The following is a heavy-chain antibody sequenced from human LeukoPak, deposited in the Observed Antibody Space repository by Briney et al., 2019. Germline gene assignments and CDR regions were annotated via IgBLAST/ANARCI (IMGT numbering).Heavy chain of an antibody. J-gene: IGHJ4*02. CDR2: INQDGSVQ. Sequence: PGGSLRLSRAASGFTFSKYWMSWVRQTPGKGLEWVANINQDGSVQYYVDAVKGRFTISRDNAKNSLYLQMNSLRAEDTAVYYCTRDDSSGYSTTLDYWGQGTLVTVSS. CDR1: GFTFSKYW. CDR3: TRDDSSGYSTTLDY. D-gene: IGHD3-22*01. V-gene: IGHV3-7*04.